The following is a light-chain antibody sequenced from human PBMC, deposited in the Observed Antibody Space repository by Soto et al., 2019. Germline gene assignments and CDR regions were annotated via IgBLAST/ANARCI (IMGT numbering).Light chain of an antibody. CDR2: GAS. CDR3: QQYDTSRYT. Sequence: EIVLTQSPGTLALSPGERATLSCRASQSVSSNYLAWYQQKPGQAPRLLIYGASDRAPDIPDRFSGSGSGTDFTLTISRLEPEDFAGYYCQQYDTSRYTFGQGTKLEIK. CDR1: QSVSSNY. J-gene: IGKJ2*01. V-gene: IGKV3-20*01.